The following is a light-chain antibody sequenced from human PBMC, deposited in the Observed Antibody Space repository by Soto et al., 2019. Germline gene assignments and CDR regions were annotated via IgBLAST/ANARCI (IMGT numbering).Light chain of an antibody. CDR3: QQYNTWHPIT. Sequence: EILMTQYPATLSVSPGERATLSCRASQSVSSNLAWYQQKPGQAPRLLIYGASTRATGLPASFSGSGSGTDFTLTISSLKSEDFAVYYCQQYNTWHPITFGQGTRLEIK. CDR2: GAS. V-gene: IGKV3-15*01. J-gene: IGKJ5*01. CDR1: QSVSSN.